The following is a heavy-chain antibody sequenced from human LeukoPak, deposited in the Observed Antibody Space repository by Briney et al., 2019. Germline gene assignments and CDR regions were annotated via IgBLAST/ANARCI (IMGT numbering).Heavy chain of an antibody. CDR2: INIDGSEA. J-gene: IGHJ4*02. CDR1: GFPFSDYC. V-gene: IGHV3-74*03. CDR3: ARGTFFWRGVDY. D-gene: IGHD3-3*01. Sequence: GGSLRLSCVASGFPFSDYCMHWVRHTPGKGLVWVSRINIDGSEAKYADSVKGRVTISRDNAKNTLYLQMNSLRAEDTALYYCARGTFFWRGVDYWGQGTLVTVSS.